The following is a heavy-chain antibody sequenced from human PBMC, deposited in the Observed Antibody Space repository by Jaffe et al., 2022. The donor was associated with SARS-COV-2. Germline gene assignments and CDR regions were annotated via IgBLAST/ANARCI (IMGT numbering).Heavy chain of an antibody. CDR2: IKQDGSEK. D-gene: IGHD4-17*01. Sequence: EVQLVESGGGLVQPGGSLRLSCAASGFTFSSYCMSWVRQAPGKGLEWVANIKQDGSEKYYVDSVKGRFTISRDNARNSLYLQMSSLRPEDTAVYYCVRDDYGDPLLFEYWGQGTLVTVSS. CDR1: GFTFSSYC. J-gene: IGHJ4*02. CDR3: VRDDYGDPLLFEY. V-gene: IGHV3-7*01.